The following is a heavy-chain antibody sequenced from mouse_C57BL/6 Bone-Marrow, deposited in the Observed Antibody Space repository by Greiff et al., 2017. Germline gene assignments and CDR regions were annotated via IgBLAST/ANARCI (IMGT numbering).Heavy chain of an antibody. D-gene: IGHD2-4*01. CDR2: IYPGNSDT. CDR1: GYTFTSYW. CDR3: TRWEITTEIGYYAMDY. V-gene: IGHV1-5*01. Sequence: EVQLQQSGTVLARPGASVKMSCKTSGYTFTSYWMHWVKQRPGQGLEWIGAIYPGNSDTSYNQKFKGKAKLTAVTSASTAYMELSSLTNEDSAVYYCTRWEITTEIGYYAMDYWGQGTSVTVSS. J-gene: IGHJ4*01.